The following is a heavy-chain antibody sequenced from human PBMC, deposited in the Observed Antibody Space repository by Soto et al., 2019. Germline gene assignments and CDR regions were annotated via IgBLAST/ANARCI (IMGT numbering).Heavy chain of an antibody. V-gene: IGHV1-18*01. CDR3: AREDIVVVPAAIGYWFDP. J-gene: IGHJ5*02. CDR2: ISAYNGNT. D-gene: IGHD2-2*01. Sequence: QVQLVQSGAEVKKPGASVKVSCKASGYTFTSYGISWVRQAPGQGLEWMGWISAYNGNTNYAQKLQGRVTMTTDTTKRPGYMELRGLRSDETAVYYWAREDIVVVPAAIGYWFDPWGQGTLVTVSS. CDR1: GYTFTSYG.